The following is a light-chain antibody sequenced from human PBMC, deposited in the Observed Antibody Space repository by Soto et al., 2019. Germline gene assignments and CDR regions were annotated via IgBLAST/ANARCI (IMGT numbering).Light chain of an antibody. CDR3: QQSFNTPIT. Sequence: DIQMTQSPSSLSASVGDRVTITCRASQSISTYLNWYQQKPGKAPNLLIYAASNLQSEVPSRISGSGSGTDFTLTITSLQPEDFATDYCQQSFNTPITFGHGTRLE. V-gene: IGKV1-39*01. CDR2: AAS. J-gene: IGKJ5*01. CDR1: QSISTY.